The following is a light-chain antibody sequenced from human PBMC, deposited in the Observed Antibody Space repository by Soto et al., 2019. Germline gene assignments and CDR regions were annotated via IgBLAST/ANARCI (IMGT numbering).Light chain of an antibody. CDR2: GAS. V-gene: IGKV3-15*01. CDR1: QSVSSN. Sequence: IVMTQSPATLSVSPGETATLSCRASQSVSSNLAWYQQKPGQPPRLLIYGASTRATGLPARFSGSGSGTEFTLTISSLESEDFAAYYCQQYNTLPRTFGQGTKVDIK. J-gene: IGKJ1*01. CDR3: QQYNTLPRT.